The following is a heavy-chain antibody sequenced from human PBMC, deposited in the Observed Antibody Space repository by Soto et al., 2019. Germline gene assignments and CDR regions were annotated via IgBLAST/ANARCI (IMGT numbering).Heavy chain of an antibody. CDR1: GADINTYS. J-gene: IGHJ6*02. CDR3: ARDREAVYNFYYGMDV. Sequence: PSATLTLTCSVSGADINTYSWTWIRQPAGKGLEWIGRIYTSASINYNPSLRGRVTLSVDTSTNQVSLKLASVTAADTAVYYCARDREAVYNFYYGMDVWGQGTTVTVSS. D-gene: IGHD1-26*01. CDR2: IYTSASI. V-gene: IGHV4-4*07.